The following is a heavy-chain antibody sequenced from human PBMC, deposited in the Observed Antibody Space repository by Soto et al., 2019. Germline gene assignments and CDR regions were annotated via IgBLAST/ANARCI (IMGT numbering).Heavy chain of an antibody. J-gene: IGHJ4*02. CDR2: IYYSGST. V-gene: IGHV4-59*01. CDR3: ARGGLIKYYYDSSGYYLSPFDY. CDR1: GGSISSYY. Sequence: SETLSLTCTVSGGSISSYYGSWIRQPPGKGLEWIGYIYYSGSTNYNPSLKSRVTISVDTSKNQFSLKLSSVTAADTAVYYCARGGLIKYYYDSSGYYLSPFDYWGQGTLVTVSS. D-gene: IGHD3-22*01.